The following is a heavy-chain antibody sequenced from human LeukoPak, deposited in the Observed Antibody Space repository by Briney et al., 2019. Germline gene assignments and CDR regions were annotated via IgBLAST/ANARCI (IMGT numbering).Heavy chain of an antibody. J-gene: IGHJ4*02. V-gene: IGHV3-23*01. CDR3: AKGAFEQWLVQVIPFDY. Sequence: GGSLRLSCAASGFTFTSYAMSWVRQAPGKGLQWVSVINGGGTSTDYAGSVKGRFTISRDNSKNTLYLQMNSLRAGDTAIYYCAKGAFEQWLVQVIPFDYWGQGTLVTVSS. CDR1: GFTFTSYA. CDR2: INGGGTST. D-gene: IGHD6-19*01.